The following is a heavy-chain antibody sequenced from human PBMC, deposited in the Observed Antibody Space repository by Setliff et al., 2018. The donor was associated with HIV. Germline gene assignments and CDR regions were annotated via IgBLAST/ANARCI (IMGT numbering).Heavy chain of an antibody. J-gene: IGHJ4*02. V-gene: IGHV4-61*09. CDR2: IYTSGNT. D-gene: IGHD3-3*01. CDR1: GGSITSGSYY. Sequence: SETLSLTCTVSGGSITSGSYYWSWIRQPAGKGLECIGHIYTSGNTNYNPSLKSRVTISIDTSKNHSSLKLSSVTAADTAVYYCARVRRDDFWTGPFVYWGQGTLVTVSS. CDR3: ARVRRDDFWTGPFVY.